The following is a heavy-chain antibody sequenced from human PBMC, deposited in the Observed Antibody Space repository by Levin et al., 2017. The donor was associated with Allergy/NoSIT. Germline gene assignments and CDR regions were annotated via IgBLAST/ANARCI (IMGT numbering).Heavy chain of an antibody. CDR3: ARHSERTRYCSGGSCDLTHSAFDP. D-gene: IGHD2-15*01. J-gene: IGHJ5*02. Sequence: KVSCKGSGYSFTSYWIGWVRQMPGKGLEWMGIIYPGDSDTRYSPSFQGQVTISADKSISTAYLQWSSLKASDTAMYYCARHSERTRYCSGGSCDLTHSAFDPWGQGTLVTVSS. CDR1: GYSFTSYW. V-gene: IGHV5-51*01. CDR2: IYPGDSDT.